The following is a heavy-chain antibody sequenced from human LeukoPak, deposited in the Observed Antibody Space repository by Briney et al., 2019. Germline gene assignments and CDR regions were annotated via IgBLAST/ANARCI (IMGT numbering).Heavy chain of an antibody. CDR3: ARGGIELIDAFDI. J-gene: IGHJ3*02. Sequence: GASVKVSCTASGYTFTTYYLHWVRQAPGQGLEWMGVITPSDGSTSYEQKFQGRVTMTRDTSTSTVYMELSSLRSEDTAVYYCARGGIELIDAFDIWGQGTMVTVSS. CDR1: GYTFTTYY. D-gene: IGHD2/OR15-2a*01. V-gene: IGHV1-46*01. CDR2: ITPSDGST.